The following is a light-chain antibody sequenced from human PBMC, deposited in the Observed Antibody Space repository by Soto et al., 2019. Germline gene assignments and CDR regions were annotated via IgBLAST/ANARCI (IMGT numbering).Light chain of an antibody. CDR3: QQSYSTPRT. J-gene: IGKJ1*01. CDR2: AAS. Sequence: DIQITQSQSSLSASVGDRVTITCRASQSISSYLNWYQQKPGKAPKLLIYAASSLQSGVPSRFSGSGSGTDFTLTIISLQPEDFATYYCQQSYSTPRTFGQGTKVDI. CDR1: QSISSY. V-gene: IGKV1-39*01.